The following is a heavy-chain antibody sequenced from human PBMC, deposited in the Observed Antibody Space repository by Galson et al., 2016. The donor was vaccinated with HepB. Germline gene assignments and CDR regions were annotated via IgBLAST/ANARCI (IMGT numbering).Heavy chain of an antibody. J-gene: IGHJ5*02. D-gene: IGHD3-22*01. Sequence: SLRLSCAASGFNFATYAVHWVRQAPGKGLEWLAVISYGGSNENYADSVKGRFSISRDNSKNMVYLQMNGLRPEDTAVYYCARDFGDEPGSSDYTSWGQGTLLIVSS. CDR2: ISYGGSNE. CDR1: GFNFATYA. CDR3: ARDFGDEPGSSDYTS. V-gene: IGHV3-30-3*01.